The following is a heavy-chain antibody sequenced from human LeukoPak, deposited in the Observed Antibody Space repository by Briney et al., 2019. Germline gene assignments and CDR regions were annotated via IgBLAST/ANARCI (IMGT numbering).Heavy chain of an antibody. Sequence: GGSLRLSCAASGFTFSSYDMHWVRHATGKGLEWVSAIGTAGDTYYPGSVKGRFTISRENAENSLYLQMNNLRAGDTAMYYCARAGSGWYYFDYWGQGTLVTVSS. CDR3: ARAGSGWYYFDY. J-gene: IGHJ4*02. CDR2: IGTAGDT. CDR1: GFTFSSYD. D-gene: IGHD6-19*01. V-gene: IGHV3-13*01.